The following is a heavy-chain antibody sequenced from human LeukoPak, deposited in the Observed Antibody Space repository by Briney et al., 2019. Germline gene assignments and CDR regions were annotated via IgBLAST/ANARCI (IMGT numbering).Heavy chain of an antibody. CDR3: AKERSPGIAVAGDLNFYYFGLDV. CDR2: ISWDSGSI. D-gene: IGHD6-19*01. Sequence: PGRSLRLSCAASGFIFDDYAMHWVRQAPGKGLAWVAGISWDSGSIDYADSVKGRFTISRDSAENSLYLQMNSLRPEDTALYYCAKERSPGIAVAGDLNFYYFGLDVWGQGTTVTVSS. CDR1: GFIFDDYA. J-gene: IGHJ6*02. V-gene: IGHV3-9*01.